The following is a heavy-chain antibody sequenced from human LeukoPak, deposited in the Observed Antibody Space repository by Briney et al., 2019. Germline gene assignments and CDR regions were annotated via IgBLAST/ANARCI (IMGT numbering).Heavy chain of an antibody. CDR2: INHSGST. D-gene: IGHD2-15*01. J-gene: IGHJ6*03. CDR3: ARVGLEFFCSGGSCYHQYSRDYYYYYYMDV. Sequence: SETLSLTCAVYGGSFSGYYWSWIRQPPGKGLEWIGEINHSGSTNYNPSLKSRVTISVDTSKNQFSLKLSSVTAADTAVYYCARVGLEFFCSGGSCYHQYSRDYYYYYYMDVWGKGTTVTVSS. V-gene: IGHV4-34*01. CDR1: GGSFSGYY.